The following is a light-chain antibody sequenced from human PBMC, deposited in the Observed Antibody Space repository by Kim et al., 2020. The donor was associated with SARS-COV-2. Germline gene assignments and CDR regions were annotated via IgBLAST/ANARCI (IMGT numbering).Light chain of an antibody. Sequence: PGGTVTRPCGSSTRAVTSGHYPYWFQQKPGQAPKTLIYDTNKKHSWTPARFSGSLLGGKAALTLSGAQPEDEADYYCLLSDGGRGTFSGGTQLTVL. V-gene: IGLV7-46*01. CDR2: DTN. CDR3: LLSDGGRGT. J-gene: IGLJ3*02. CDR1: TRAVTSGHY.